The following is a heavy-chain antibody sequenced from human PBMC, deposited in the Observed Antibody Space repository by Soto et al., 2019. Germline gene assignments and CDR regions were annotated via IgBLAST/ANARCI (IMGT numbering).Heavy chain of an antibody. CDR2: IIPIFGTA. V-gene: IGHV1-69*13. J-gene: IGHJ6*02. Sequence: SVKVSCKASGGTFSSYAISWVRQAPGQGLEWMGGIIPIFGTANYAQKFQGRVTITADESTSTAYMELSSLRSEDTAVYYCARDRGYYDSSGSGVGMDVWGQGTTVTVSS. CDR1: GGTFSSYA. D-gene: IGHD3-22*01. CDR3: ARDRGYYDSSGSGVGMDV.